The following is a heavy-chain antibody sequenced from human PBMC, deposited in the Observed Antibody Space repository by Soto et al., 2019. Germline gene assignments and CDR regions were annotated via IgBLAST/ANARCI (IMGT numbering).Heavy chain of an antibody. CDR2: ITSGGTT. V-gene: IGHV3-48*03. CDR1: GFTFSSYE. Sequence: LRLSCTASGFTFSSYEMTWVRQAPGKGLEWISYITSGGTTYYADSAKGRFTISRDNAKNSLYLHLNSLTAEDTAIYYCARVLYATWSSFDYWGQGTLVTVYS. D-gene: IGHD1-26*01. CDR3: ARVLYATWSSFDY. J-gene: IGHJ4*02.